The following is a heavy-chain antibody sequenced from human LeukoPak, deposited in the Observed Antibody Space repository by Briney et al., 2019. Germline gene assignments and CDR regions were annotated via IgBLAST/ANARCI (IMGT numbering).Heavy chain of an antibody. CDR1: GYTFTGYY. V-gene: IGHV1-2*04. CDR2: INPNSGGT. D-gene: IGHD6-13*01. J-gene: IGHJ6*03. CDR3: ARQGSSWYGEVYYYYMDV. Sequence: ASVKVSCKASGYTFTGYYMHWVRQAPGQGLEWMGWINPNSGGTNYAQKFQGWVTMTGDTSISTAYMELSRLRSDDTAVYYCARQGSSWYGEVYYYYMDVWGKGTTVTISS.